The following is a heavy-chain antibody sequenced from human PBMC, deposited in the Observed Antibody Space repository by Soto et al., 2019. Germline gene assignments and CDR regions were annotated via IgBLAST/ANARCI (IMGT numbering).Heavy chain of an antibody. D-gene: IGHD6-13*01. V-gene: IGHV1-46*03. CDR2: INPSGGST. CDR1: GHIFSSYD. Sequence: ASVKVSCKAPGHIFSSYDLNWVRPAPAQRLEWMGIINPSGGSTSYAQKFQGRVTMTRDTSTSTVYMELSSLRSEDTAVYYCARVPYGSPRSFDYGGQGPLVTGAS. CDR3: ARVPYGSPRSFDY. J-gene: IGHJ4*02.